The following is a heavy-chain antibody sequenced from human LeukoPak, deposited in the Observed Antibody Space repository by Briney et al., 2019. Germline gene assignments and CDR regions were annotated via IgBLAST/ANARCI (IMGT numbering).Heavy chain of an antibody. CDR3: ASYYGDYEMAFDI. Sequence: GGSLRLSCAASGFTFSSYWMHWVRQAPGKGLVWVSRINTDGSSTSYADSVKGRFTISRDNAKNTLYLQMNSLRAEDTAVYYCASYYGDYEMAFDIWGQGTMVTVSS. CDR2: INTDGSST. V-gene: IGHV3-74*01. D-gene: IGHD4-17*01. J-gene: IGHJ3*02. CDR1: GFTFSSYW.